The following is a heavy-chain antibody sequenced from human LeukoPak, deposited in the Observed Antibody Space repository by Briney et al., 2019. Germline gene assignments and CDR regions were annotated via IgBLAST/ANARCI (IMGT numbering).Heavy chain of an antibody. V-gene: IGHV1-69*05. CDR3: ARALVQPSGAFDI. J-gene: IGHJ3*02. CDR2: IIPIFGTT. D-gene: IGHD3-16*02. CDR1: GGTFNSYA. Sequence: RASVKVSCKASGGTFNSYAITWVRQAPGQGLEWMGGIIPIFGTTNYAQKFQGRVTITTDESTSTAYMELSSLRSEDTAVYCCARALVQPSGAFDIWGQGTMVTVSS.